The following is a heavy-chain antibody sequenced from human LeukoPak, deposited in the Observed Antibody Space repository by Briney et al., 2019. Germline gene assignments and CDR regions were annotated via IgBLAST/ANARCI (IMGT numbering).Heavy chain of an antibody. J-gene: IGHJ4*02. CDR1: GFTFSSYG. Sequence: GRSLRLSSAASGFTFSSYGMHWVRQAPGKGLEWVAVISYDGSNKYYADSVKGRFTISRDNSKNTLYLQMNSLRAEDTAVYYCAKNTAGIVVVTAIDYWGQGTLVTVSS. V-gene: IGHV3-30*18. D-gene: IGHD2-21*02. CDR3: AKNTAGIVVVTAIDY. CDR2: ISYDGSNK.